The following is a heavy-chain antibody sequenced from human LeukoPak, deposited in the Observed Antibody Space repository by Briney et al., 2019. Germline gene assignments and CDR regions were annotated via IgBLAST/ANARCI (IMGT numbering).Heavy chain of an antibody. J-gene: IGHJ4*02. CDR1: GFGFSTYR. CDR3: ARVGRSGWIVDY. D-gene: IGHD6-19*01. V-gene: IGHV3-48*04. CDR2: ISSSSSNI. Sequence: GGALTLSCAPSGFGFSTYRIDWVRQAQGKGLEGVSYISSSSSNIYHADSVKGRFTISRDNAKNSLHLQMNSLRAEDTAVYYCARVGRSGWIVDYGGQGTLVTVS.